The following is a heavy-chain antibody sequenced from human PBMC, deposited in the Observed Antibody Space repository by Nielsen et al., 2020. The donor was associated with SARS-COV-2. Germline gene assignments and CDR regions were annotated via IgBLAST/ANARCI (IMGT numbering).Heavy chain of an antibody. D-gene: IGHD6-19*01. CDR1: GFTFSSYG. CDR2: IWYDGSNK. V-gene: IGHV3-33*08. CDR3: ARDIAVAGTEYFQH. Sequence: GESLKISCAASGFTFSSYGMHWVRQAPGKGLEWVAVIWYDGSNKYYADSVKGRFTISRDNSKNTLYLQMNSLRAEDTAVYYCARDIAVAGTEYFQHWGQGTLVTVSS. J-gene: IGHJ1*01.